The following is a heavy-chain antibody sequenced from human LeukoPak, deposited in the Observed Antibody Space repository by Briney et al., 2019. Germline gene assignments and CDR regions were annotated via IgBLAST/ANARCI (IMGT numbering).Heavy chain of an antibody. Sequence: SETLSLTCTVSGGSISSYYWSWIRQPPGKGLEWIGYIYYSGSTNYNPSLKSRVTISVDTSKNQFSLKLSSVTAADTAVYYCARGTAAAPLDYFDYWGQGTLVIVSS. V-gene: IGHV4-59*01. J-gene: IGHJ4*02. CDR2: IYYSGST. CDR1: GGSISSYY. CDR3: ARGTAAAPLDYFDY. D-gene: IGHD6-13*01.